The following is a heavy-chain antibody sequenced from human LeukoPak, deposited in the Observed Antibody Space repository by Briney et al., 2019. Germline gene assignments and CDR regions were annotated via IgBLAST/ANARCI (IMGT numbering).Heavy chain of an antibody. V-gene: IGHV4-34*01. Sequence: RTSETLSLTCAVYGGSFSGYYWSWIRHPPGKGLEWIGEINHSGSTNSNPSLKSRVTMSVDTSKKQFSLKLRSMTAADTALYYCARRRSRYSSIDYWGQGTLVTVSS. CDR2: INHSGST. CDR1: GGSFSGYY. D-gene: IGHD6-13*01. J-gene: IGHJ4*02. CDR3: ARRRSRYSSIDY.